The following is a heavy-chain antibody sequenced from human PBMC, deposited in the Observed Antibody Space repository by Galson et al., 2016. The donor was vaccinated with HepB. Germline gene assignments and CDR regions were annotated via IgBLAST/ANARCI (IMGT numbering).Heavy chain of an antibody. D-gene: IGHD2-21*01. V-gene: IGHV1-18*01. CDR3: AKDYLLSGADCFDP. Sequence: SVKVSCKASGYSFSSYGISWVRQAPGQGLEWMGWISGYDGETNYGEKFHGRFTMTTDPSTTTAYMELRDLRSDDTAVYYCAKDYLLSGADCFDPRGQGTLVIVSS. J-gene: IGHJ5*02. CDR2: ISGYDGET. CDR1: GYSFSSYG.